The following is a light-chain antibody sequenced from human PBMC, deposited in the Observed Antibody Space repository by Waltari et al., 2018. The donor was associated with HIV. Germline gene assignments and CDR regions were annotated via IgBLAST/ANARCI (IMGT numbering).Light chain of an antibody. CDR1: SRAVGGYNY. J-gene: IGLJ2*01. Sequence: QSALTQPASVSGSPGPSITISCTGTSRAVGGYNYVSWYQHHPGKAPKLMIYDVSNRPSGVSNRFSGSKSGNTASLTISGLQAEDEADYYCNSYTTSSTLHVVFGGGTKLTVL. CDR2: DVS. V-gene: IGLV2-14*03. CDR3: NSYTTSSTLHVV.